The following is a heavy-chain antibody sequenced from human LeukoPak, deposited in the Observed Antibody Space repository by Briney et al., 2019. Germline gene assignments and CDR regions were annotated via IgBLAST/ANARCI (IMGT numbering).Heavy chain of an antibody. V-gene: IGHV4-59*13. Sequence: SETLSLTCTVSTGSINGAYWGWIRQPPGKGLEWIGYMHYSGSSKYDPSLKSRVTISIDTSKNQFSLRLISVTAADTAVYYCARGGYCSSTSCSYYYYYGMDVWGQGTTVTVSS. D-gene: IGHD2-2*01. CDR3: ARGGYCSSTSCSYYYYYGMDV. CDR1: TGSINGAY. CDR2: MHYSGSS. J-gene: IGHJ6*02.